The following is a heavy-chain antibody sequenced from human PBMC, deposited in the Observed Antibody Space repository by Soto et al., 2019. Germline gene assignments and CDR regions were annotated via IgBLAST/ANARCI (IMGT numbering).Heavy chain of an antibody. D-gene: IGHD4-17*01. J-gene: IGHJ4*02. V-gene: IGHV3-21*01. CDR2: ISSSSSYI. CDR3: ARDLTVTPG. Sequence: PGGSLRLPCAASGFTFSSYSMNWVRQAPGKGLEWVSSISSSSSYIYYADSVKGRFTISRDNAKNSLYLQMNSLRAEDTVVYYCARDLTVTPGRAQRTLDTGSS. CDR1: GFTFSSYS.